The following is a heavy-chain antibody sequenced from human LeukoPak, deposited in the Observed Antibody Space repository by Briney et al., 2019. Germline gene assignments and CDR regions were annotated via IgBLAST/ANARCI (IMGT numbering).Heavy chain of an antibody. V-gene: IGHV3-11*04. CDR3: ARPLKGVANIYYYYYMDV. Sequence: KAGGSLTLSCAASGFTFSDYYMSWISQAPGKGLKWVSYISSSGSTIYYADSVKGRFTISRDNAKNSLYLQMNSLRAEHTAVYYCARPLKGVANIYYYYYMDVWGKGTTVTVSS. D-gene: IGHD3-3*01. CDR2: ISSSGSTI. J-gene: IGHJ6*03. CDR1: GFTFSDYY.